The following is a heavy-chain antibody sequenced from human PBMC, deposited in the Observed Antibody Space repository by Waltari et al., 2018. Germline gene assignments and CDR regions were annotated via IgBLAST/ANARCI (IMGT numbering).Heavy chain of an antibody. D-gene: IGHD3-10*01. CDR3: ARGSRDDWFDP. J-gene: IGHJ5*02. Sequence: QLVQSGAEVIKAGESLKISCKGSGSNFNTYWLAWVGQMPGKGLEWMGIIYPSDSDTRYSPSFQGQVTISADKSINTVYLQWSSLEASDTATYYCARGSRDDWFDPWGQGTLVTVSS. CDR2: IYPSDSDT. CDR1: GSNFNTYW. V-gene: IGHV5-51*03.